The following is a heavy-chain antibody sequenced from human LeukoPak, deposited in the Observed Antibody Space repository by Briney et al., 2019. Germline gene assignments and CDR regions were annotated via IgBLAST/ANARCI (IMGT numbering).Heavy chain of an antibody. CDR1: GGSISSYY. CDR2: IYTSGST. Sequence: SETLSLTCTVSGGSISSYYWSWIRQPAGKGLEWTGRIYTSGSTNYNPSLKSRVTMSVDTSKNQFSLKLSSVTAADTAVYYCARDYYDSSGSRHDAFDIWGQGTMVTVSS. J-gene: IGHJ3*02. D-gene: IGHD3-22*01. V-gene: IGHV4-4*07. CDR3: ARDYYDSSGSRHDAFDI.